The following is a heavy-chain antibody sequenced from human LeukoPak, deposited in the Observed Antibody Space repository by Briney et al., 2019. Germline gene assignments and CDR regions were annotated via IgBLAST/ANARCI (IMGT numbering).Heavy chain of an antibody. V-gene: IGHV3-21*04. CDR1: GFTFSSYS. D-gene: IGHD5-12*01. Sequence: GGSLRLSCAASGFTFSSYSMNWVRQAPGKGLEWVSSISSSSSYIYYADSVKGRFTISRDNAKNSLYLQMNSLRAEDTAVYYCARDLQGGGYSGYGAFDVWGQGTMVTVSS. J-gene: IGHJ3*01. CDR3: ARDLQGGGYSGYGAFDV. CDR2: ISSSSSYI.